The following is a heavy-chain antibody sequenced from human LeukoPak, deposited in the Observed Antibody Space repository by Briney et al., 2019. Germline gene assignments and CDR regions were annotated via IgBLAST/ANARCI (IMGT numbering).Heavy chain of an antibody. D-gene: IGHD5-12*01. CDR2: IITIFGIA. V-gene: IGHV1-69*04. Sequence: SVKVSCKASGGTFSSYAISWVRQAPGQGLEWMGRIITIFGIANYAQKFQGRVTITADKSTSTAYMELSSLRSEDTAVYYCARVRYSGYDFLWGQGTLVTVSS. CDR1: GGTFSSYA. J-gene: IGHJ4*02. CDR3: ARVRYSGYDFL.